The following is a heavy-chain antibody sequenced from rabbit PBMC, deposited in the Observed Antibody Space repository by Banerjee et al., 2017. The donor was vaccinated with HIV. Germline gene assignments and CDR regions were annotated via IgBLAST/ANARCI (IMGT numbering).Heavy chain of an antibody. CDR2: IYTDSGSA. CDR1: GIDFSTYG. V-gene: IGHV1S45*01. Sequence: QEQLVESGGGLVTLGGSLKLSCKASGIDFSTYGISWVRQAPGKGLEWIGCIYTDSGSAYYASWAKGRFTISKTSSTTVTLQMTSLTAADTATYFCTREGDLWGPGTLVTVS. CDR3: TREGDL. J-gene: IGHJ4*01.